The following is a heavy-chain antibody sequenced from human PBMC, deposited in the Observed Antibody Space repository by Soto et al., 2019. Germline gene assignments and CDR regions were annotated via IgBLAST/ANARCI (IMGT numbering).Heavy chain of an antibody. J-gene: IGHJ6*02. V-gene: IGHV4-31*03. CDR1: GGSISSGGYY. D-gene: IGHD2-21*01. CDR3: AASCVCCGGFNYYGMDV. Sequence: QVQLQESGPGLVKPSQTLSLTCTVSGGSISSGGYYWNWIRQHPGKGLEWIGYIYYSGTTYYNPSLKSRVTISVDTSKNQFSPKLSSVTAADTAVYYCAASCVCCGGFNYYGMDVLGQGTTVTVSS. CDR2: IYYSGTT.